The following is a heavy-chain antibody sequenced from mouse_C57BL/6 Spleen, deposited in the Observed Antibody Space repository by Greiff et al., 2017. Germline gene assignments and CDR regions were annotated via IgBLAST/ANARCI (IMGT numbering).Heavy chain of an antibody. Sequence: EVKVVESEGGLVQPGSSMKLSCTASGFTFSDYYMAWVRQVPEKGLEWVANINYDGSSTYSLDSLKSRFIISRDNAKNILYLQMSSLKSEDTATYYCARVAYYSNYAWFAYWGQGTLVTVSA. D-gene: IGHD2-5*01. V-gene: IGHV5-16*01. CDR2: INYDGSST. CDR3: ARVAYYSNYAWFAY. J-gene: IGHJ3*01. CDR1: GFTFSDYY.